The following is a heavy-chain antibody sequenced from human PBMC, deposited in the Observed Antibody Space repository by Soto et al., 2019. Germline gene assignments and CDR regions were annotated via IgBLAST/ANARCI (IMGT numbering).Heavy chain of an antibody. D-gene: IGHD1-26*01. CDR3: ARDPGGSFDY. V-gene: IGHV3-23*01. Sequence: EVQLLESGGGLVQPGGSLRLSCAASEFTFSTYAMSWVRQAPGKGLEWVSTISADGRTHYADSVKGRFTISRDNPKNTLDLQMDSLRGEDTAVYYCARDPGGSFDYWGRGTPVTVSS. J-gene: IGHJ4*02. CDR1: EFTFSTYA. CDR2: ISADGRT.